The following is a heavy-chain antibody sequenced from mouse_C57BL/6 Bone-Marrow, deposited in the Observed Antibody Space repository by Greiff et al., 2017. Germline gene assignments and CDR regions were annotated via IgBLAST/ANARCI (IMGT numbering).Heavy chain of an antibody. Sequence: VQLQQPGAELVKPGASVKLSCKASGYTFTSYWMHWVKQRPGQGLEWIGMIHPNSGSTNYNEKFKSKATLTVDNSSSTAYMQLSSLTSEDSAVYYCARSPTGTAWFAYWGQGTLVTVSA. CDR1: GYTFTSYW. V-gene: IGHV1-64*01. CDR2: IHPNSGST. D-gene: IGHD4-1*02. J-gene: IGHJ3*01. CDR3: ARSPTGTAWFAY.